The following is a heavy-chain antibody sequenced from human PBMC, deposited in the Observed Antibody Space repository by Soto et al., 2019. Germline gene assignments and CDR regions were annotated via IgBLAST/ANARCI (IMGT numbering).Heavy chain of an antibody. J-gene: IGHJ6*02. CDR3: AGLCLSSSSGVVYYYGMDV. Sequence: SETLSLTCTVSGGSISSSSYYWGWIRQPPGKGLEWIGSIYYSGSTYYNPSLKSRVTISVDTSKNQFSLKLSSVTAADTAVYYCAGLCLSSSSGVVYYYGMDVWGQGTTVTVS. D-gene: IGHD6-6*01. V-gene: IGHV4-39*01. CDR1: GGSISSSSYY. CDR2: IYYSGST.